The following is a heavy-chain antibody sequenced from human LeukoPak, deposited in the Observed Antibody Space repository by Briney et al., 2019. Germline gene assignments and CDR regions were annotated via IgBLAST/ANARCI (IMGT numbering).Heavy chain of an antibody. CDR3: ARGFVVVPGRKNWFDP. D-gene: IGHD2-2*01. CDR2: MNPNSGNT. J-gene: IGHJ5*02. CDR1: GYTFTSYD. Sequence: VSVKVSCKASGYTFTSYDINWVRQATGQGLEWMGWMNPNSGNTGYAQKFQGRVTITRNTSISTAYMELSSLRSEDTAVYYCARGFVVVPGRKNWFDPWGQGTPVTVSS. V-gene: IGHV1-8*03.